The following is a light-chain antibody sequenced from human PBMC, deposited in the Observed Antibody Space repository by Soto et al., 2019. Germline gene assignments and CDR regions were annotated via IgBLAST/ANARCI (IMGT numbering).Light chain of an antibody. CDR1: SSDVGGYNY. J-gene: IGLJ2*01. CDR3: CSTAGRYTLV. V-gene: IGLV2-11*01. Sequence: QSVLTQPRSVSGSPGQSVTISCTGTSSDVGGYNYVSWYQQHPGKAPKLMIYDVSKRPSGVPDRFSGSKSGNTASLTISGLQAEDEADYYCCSTAGRYTLVFGGGTKLTVL. CDR2: DVS.